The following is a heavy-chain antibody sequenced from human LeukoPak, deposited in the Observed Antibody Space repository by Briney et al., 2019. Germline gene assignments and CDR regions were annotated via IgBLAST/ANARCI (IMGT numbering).Heavy chain of an antibody. CDR1: GFSFYNLA. CDR2: IKQDGSEK. D-gene: IGHD4-23*01. Sequence: GGSLRLSCATSGFSFYNLAFHWVRQAPGKGLEWVANIKQDGSEKYYVDSVKGRFTISRDNAKNSLYLQMNSLRAEDTAVYYCARLGYDYGGKGLDYWGQGTLVTVSS. CDR3: ARLGYDYGGKGLDY. V-gene: IGHV3-7*01. J-gene: IGHJ4*02.